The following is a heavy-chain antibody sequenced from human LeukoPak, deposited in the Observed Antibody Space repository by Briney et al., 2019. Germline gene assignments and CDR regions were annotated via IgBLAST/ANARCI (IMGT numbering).Heavy chain of an antibody. CDR1: GGSISSISHY. CDR3: ARHRYFFGSGSYEVDWFDP. Sequence: PSETLSLSCTVSGGSISSISHYWGWIRQPPGKGLEWIGSIYYSGRTNYNPSLKSRVTISADTSKNQFSLKLTSVTAADTAVYYCARHRYFFGSGSYEVDWFDPWGQGTKASVSS. CDR2: IYYSGRT. D-gene: IGHD3-10*01. V-gene: IGHV4-39*01. J-gene: IGHJ5*02.